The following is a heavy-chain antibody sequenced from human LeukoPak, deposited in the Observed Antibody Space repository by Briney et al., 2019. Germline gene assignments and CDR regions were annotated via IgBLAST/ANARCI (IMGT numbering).Heavy chain of an antibody. J-gene: IGHJ6*03. V-gene: IGHV3-7*01. D-gene: IGHD6-19*01. CDR1: GFSLSSHW. Sequence: GGSLRLSCAASGFSLSSHWMTWVRQAPGKGLEWVANINQDGSEKYYIDSVKGRFTISRDNAKSSLYLQMNSVRGDDTAVYYCARDGLAVAVNSYYYYYMDVWGKGTTVTVSS. CDR2: INQDGSEK. CDR3: ARDGLAVAVNSYYYYYMDV.